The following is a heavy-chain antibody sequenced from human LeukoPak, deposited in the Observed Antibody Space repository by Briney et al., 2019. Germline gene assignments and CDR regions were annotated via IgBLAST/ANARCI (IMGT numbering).Heavy chain of an antibody. J-gene: IGHJ3*02. CDR3: ATDGSSRNYYDSSGSFRAFDI. CDR1: GYTLTELS. CDR2: FDPEDGET. V-gene: IGHV1-24*01. Sequence: ASVEVSCKVSGYTLTELSMHWVRQAPGKGLEWMGGFDPEDGETIYAQKFQGRVTMTEDTSTDTAYMELSSLRSEDTAVYYCATDGSSRNYYDSSGSFRAFDIWGQGTMVTVSS. D-gene: IGHD3-22*01.